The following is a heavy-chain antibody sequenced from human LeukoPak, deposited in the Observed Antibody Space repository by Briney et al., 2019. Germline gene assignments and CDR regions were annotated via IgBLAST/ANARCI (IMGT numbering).Heavy chain of an antibody. Sequence: SETLSLTCTVSGGSISSYYWSWIRQPPGKGLEWIGYIYYSGSTNYNPSLKSRVTISVDTSKNQFSLKLSSVTAADTAVYYCARTYSSGSWGYYYCMDVWGKGTTVTVSS. CDR3: ARTYSSGSWGYYYCMDV. D-gene: IGHD6-19*01. CDR1: GGSISSYY. V-gene: IGHV4-59*01. J-gene: IGHJ6*03. CDR2: IYYSGST.